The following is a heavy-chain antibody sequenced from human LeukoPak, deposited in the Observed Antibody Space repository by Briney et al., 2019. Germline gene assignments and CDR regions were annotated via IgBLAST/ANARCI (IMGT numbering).Heavy chain of an antibody. Sequence: SETLSLTCTVSGGSISSGGYYWSWIRQHPGKGLEWIGYIYHSGSTYYNPSLKSRVTISVDRSKNQFSLKLSSVTAADTAVYYCARVFNSRSSPDAFDIWGQGTMVTVSS. V-gene: IGHV4-30-2*01. CDR1: GGSISSGGYY. J-gene: IGHJ3*02. D-gene: IGHD2-2*01. CDR2: IYHSGST. CDR3: ARVFNSRSSPDAFDI.